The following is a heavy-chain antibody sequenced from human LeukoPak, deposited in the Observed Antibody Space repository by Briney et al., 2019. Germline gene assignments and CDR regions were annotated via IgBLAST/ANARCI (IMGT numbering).Heavy chain of an antibody. CDR2: INAGNGNT. D-gene: IGHD3-22*01. CDR3: ARVYYDSSGYPAVPFDY. V-gene: IGHV1-3*01. CDR1: GYTFSSYA. J-gene: IGHJ4*02. Sequence: GASVKVSCKASGYTFSSYAMDWVRQAPGQRLERMGWINAGNGNTKYSQKFQGRVTITRDTSASTAYMELSSLRSEDTAVYYCARVYYDSSGYPAVPFDYWGQGTLVTVSS.